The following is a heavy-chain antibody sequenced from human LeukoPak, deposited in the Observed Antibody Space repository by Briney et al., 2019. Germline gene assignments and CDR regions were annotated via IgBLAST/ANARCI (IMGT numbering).Heavy chain of an antibody. CDR1: GGSISSYY. Sequence: SETLSLTCTVSGGSISSYYWSWIRQPPGKGLEWIGYIYYSGSTNYNPSLKGRVTISVDTSKNQFSLKLSSVTAADTAVYYCARLRFGELPYYYYYGMDVWGQGTTVTVSS. J-gene: IGHJ6*02. V-gene: IGHV4-59*08. D-gene: IGHD3-10*01. CDR2: IYYSGST. CDR3: ARLRFGELPYYYYYGMDV.